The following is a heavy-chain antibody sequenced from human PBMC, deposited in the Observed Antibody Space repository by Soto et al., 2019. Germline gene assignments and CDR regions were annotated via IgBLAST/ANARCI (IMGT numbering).Heavy chain of an antibody. CDR1: GYTLTELS. V-gene: IGHV1-24*01. CDR3: ATDLPFYGDFVNY. J-gene: IGHJ4*02. CDR2: FDPEDGET. Sequence: ASVKVSWKVSGYTLTELSMHWVRQAPGKGLEWMGGFDPEDGETIYAQKFQGRVTMTEDTSTDTAYMELSSLRSEDTAVYYCATDLPFYGDFVNYWGQGTLVTVSS. D-gene: IGHD4-17*01.